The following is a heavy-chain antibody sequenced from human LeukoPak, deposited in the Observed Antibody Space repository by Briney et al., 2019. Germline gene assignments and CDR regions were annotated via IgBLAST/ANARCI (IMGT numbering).Heavy chain of an antibody. J-gene: IGHJ4*02. D-gene: IGHD3-22*01. V-gene: IGHV3-53*01. Sequence: GGSLRLPCAASGFTTRNNYMSWVRQAPGKGLEWVSIIYSSGSAYYVDSVKGRFTISRDTSKNMVFLQMNSLRAEDTAVYYCASSGSYSDFDYWGQGTLVTVSS. CDR1: GFTTRNNY. CDR2: IYSSGSA. CDR3: ASSGSYSDFDY.